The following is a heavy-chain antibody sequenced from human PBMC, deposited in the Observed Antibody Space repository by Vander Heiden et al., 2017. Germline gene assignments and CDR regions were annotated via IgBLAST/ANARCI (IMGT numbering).Heavy chain of an antibody. D-gene: IGHD3-22*01. Sequence: QVQLVQSGAEVKKPGASVKVSCKASGYTFPSYYMHSVRQAPGQGLEWMGIINPSGGSTSYAQKFQGRVTMTRDTSTSTVYMELSSLRSEDTAVYYCARAGDSSGYYGYGAFDIWGQGTMVTVSS. CDR1: GYTFPSYY. CDR2: INPSGGST. CDR3: ARAGDSSGYYGYGAFDI. V-gene: IGHV1-46*01. J-gene: IGHJ3*02.